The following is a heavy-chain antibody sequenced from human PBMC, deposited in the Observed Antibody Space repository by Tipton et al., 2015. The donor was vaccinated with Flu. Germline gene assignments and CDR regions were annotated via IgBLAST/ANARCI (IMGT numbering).Heavy chain of an antibody. D-gene: IGHD3-10*01. Sequence: TLSLTCAVSGYSINSGYFWGWIQQPPGKGLEWIGSMSHSGRTYYNPSLKSRVTISADTWKTQFSLKLSSVTAADTAVYYCARLTYYYGSGTSDYWGQGTLVTVSS. J-gene: IGHJ4*02. V-gene: IGHV4-38-2*01. CDR2: MSHSGRT. CDR1: GYSINSGYF. CDR3: ARLTYYYGSGTSDY.